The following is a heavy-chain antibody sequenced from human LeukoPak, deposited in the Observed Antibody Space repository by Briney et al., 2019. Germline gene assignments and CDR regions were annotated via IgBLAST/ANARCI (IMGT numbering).Heavy chain of an antibody. V-gene: IGHV3-64D*06. Sequence: GGSLRLSCSASGFTFSSYALHWVRQAPGKGLEYVSGISNNGGNTYYADSVKGRFTISRDNSKNTLYLQMSSLIPEDTAVYYCMTRDTSGYWGQGTLVTVSS. CDR3: MTRDTSGY. CDR1: GFTFSSYA. D-gene: IGHD3-10*01. CDR2: ISNNGGNT. J-gene: IGHJ4*02.